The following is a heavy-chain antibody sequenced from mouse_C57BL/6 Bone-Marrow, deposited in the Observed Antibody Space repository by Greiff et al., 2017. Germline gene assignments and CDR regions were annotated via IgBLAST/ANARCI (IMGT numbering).Heavy chain of an antibody. J-gene: IGHJ1*03. V-gene: IGHV1-55*01. CDR2: IYPGSGST. CDR1: GYTFTSYW. CDR3: ATDIWYFDG. Sequence: VQLQQPGAELVKPGASVKMSCKASGYTFTSYWITWVKQRPGQGLGWIGDIYPGSGSTNYNEKFKSKATLTVDTSSSTAYMQRISLTSEDSAVYYCATDIWYFDGWGTGTTVTVS.